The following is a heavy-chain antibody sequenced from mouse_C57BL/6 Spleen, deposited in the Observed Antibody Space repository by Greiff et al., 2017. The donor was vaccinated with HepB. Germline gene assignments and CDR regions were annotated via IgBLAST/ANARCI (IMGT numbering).Heavy chain of an antibody. CDR3: ARGEATVVATDYAMDY. Sequence: VQLQQSGPELVKPGASVKISCKASGYTFTDYYMNWVKQSHGKSLEWIGDINPNNGGTSYNQKFKGKATLTVDKSSSTAYMELRSLTSEDSAVYYCARGEATVVATDYAMDYWGQGTSVTVSS. CDR1: GYTFTDYY. CDR2: INPNNGGT. D-gene: IGHD1-1*01. V-gene: IGHV1-26*01. J-gene: IGHJ4*01.